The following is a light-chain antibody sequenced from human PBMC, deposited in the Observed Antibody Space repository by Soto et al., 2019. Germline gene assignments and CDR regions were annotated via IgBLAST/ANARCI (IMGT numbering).Light chain of an antibody. Sequence: QSALTQAPSAAGSPGQAVTISCTGTSSDVGGSNYVSWYQHHPGKAPKLIIYEVTKRPSGVPDRFSGSKSGNTASLTVSGLQAEDEADYHCSSYEVNNDLKLFGGGTQLTVL. V-gene: IGLV2-8*01. CDR2: EVT. J-gene: IGLJ7*01. CDR1: SSDVGGSNY. CDR3: SSYEVNNDLKL.